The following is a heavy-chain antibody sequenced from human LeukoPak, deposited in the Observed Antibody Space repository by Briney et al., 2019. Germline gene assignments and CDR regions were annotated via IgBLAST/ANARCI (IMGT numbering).Heavy chain of an antibody. CDR1: GFTFSSCA. V-gene: IGHV3-23*01. CDR3: AKDQSRVGASDPFDY. CDR2: ISGSGATT. J-gene: IGHJ4*02. D-gene: IGHD1-26*01. Sequence: GGSLRLSCAASGFTFSSCAMTWVRQAPGKGLEWVSCISGSGATTNYTDSVKGWFTISRDNSNNTVYLQMNSLRAEDTAVYYCAKDQSRVGASDPFDYWGQGMQVGVSS.